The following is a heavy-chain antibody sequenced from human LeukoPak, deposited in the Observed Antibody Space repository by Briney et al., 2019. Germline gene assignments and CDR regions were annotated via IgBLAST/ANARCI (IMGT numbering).Heavy chain of an antibody. CDR2: INHSSPT. Sequence: PSETLSLTCAVYGGSFSGYYWSWIRQPPGKGLEWIGEINHSSPTNYTPSLNSPLTISVDTPTNQFSLKLSSVTAAPTAVYYCARRGKGSSSSRYNWFDPWGQGTLVTVSS. J-gene: IGHJ5*02. V-gene: IGHV4-34*01. CDR1: GGSFSGYY. D-gene: IGHD6-6*01. CDR3: ARRGKGSSSSRYNWFDP.